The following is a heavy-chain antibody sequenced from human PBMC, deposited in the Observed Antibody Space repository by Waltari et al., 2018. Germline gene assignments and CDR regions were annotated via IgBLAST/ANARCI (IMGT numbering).Heavy chain of an antibody. CDR2: IQRSERT. Sequence: QVQLYESGPGLVRPSGTLSLTCGVSGDSISRDKGWTWVRQPPGKGLEWVGEIQRSERTNYNPSLRSRVTLSLDKSKNQFSLNLYSVTAADTAVYYCARGGDWQFDYWGRGIPVTVSS. CDR1: GDSISRDKG. CDR3: ARGGDWQFDY. V-gene: IGHV4-4*02. J-gene: IGHJ4*02. D-gene: IGHD3-9*01.